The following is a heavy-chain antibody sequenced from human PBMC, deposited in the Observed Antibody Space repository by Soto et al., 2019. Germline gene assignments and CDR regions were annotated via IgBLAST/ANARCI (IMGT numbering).Heavy chain of an antibody. CDR2: IWYDGSNK. CDR3: ARGGGARWHFDY. J-gene: IGHJ4*02. Sequence: QVRLVESGGGVVQPGRSLRLSCAASGFTFSSYGMHWVRQAPGKGLEWVAVIWYDGSNKYYADSVKGRFTISRDNSKNTLYLQMNSLRAEDTAVYYCARGGGARWHFDYWGQGTLVTVSS. D-gene: IGHD3-16*01. CDR1: GFTFSSYG. V-gene: IGHV3-33*01.